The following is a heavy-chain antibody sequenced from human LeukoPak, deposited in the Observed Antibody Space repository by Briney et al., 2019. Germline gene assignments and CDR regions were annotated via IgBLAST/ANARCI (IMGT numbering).Heavy chain of an antibody. CDR3: ARVVQSTDSSGFYLPEYFQH. V-gene: IGHV4-38-2*02. CDR2: IYHSGST. D-gene: IGHD3-22*01. J-gene: IGHJ1*01. Sequence: SETLSLTCTVSGYSISSGYHWGWIRQPPGKGLEWIGSIYHSGSTYYNPSLKSRVAISVDTSKNQFSLKLRSVTAADTAVYYCARVVQSTDSSGFYLPEYFQHWGQGTLVTVSS. CDR1: GYSISSGYH.